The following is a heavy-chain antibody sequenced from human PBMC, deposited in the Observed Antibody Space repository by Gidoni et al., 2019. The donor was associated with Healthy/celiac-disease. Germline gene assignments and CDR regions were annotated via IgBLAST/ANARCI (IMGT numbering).Heavy chain of an antibody. V-gene: IGHV4-39*01. J-gene: IGHJ5*02. CDR3: ARHLEDIVVVEGMSYWFDP. CDR1: GGSISSSSYY. CDR2: IYYSGST. Sequence: QLQLQESGPGLVKPSETLSLTCTVSGGSISSSSYYWGWIRQPPGKGLEWIGIIYYSGSTYYNPSLKSRVTISVDTSKNQFSLKLSSVTAADTAVYYCARHLEDIVVVEGMSYWFDPWGQGTLVTVSS. D-gene: IGHD2-15*01.